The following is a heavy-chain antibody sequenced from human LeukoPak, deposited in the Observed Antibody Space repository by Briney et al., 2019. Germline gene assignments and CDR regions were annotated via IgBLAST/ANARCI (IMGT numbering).Heavy chain of an antibody. Sequence: GALRLSCAASGFTFRSFAFHWVRQAPDKGLEWVAVIAYDGSVAYVADALKGRFTISRDDSKSTLYLQMNSLRPADTAVYYCARDMLKGAPDYLDHWGQGTLVTVSS. CDR3: ARDMLKGAPDYLDH. CDR1: GFTFRSFA. V-gene: IGHV3-30*04. D-gene: IGHD3-10*02. CDR2: IAYDGSVA. J-gene: IGHJ4*02.